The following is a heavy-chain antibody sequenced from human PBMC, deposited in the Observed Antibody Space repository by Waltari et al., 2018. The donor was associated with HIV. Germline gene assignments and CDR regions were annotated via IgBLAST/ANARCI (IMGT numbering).Heavy chain of an antibody. D-gene: IGHD3-10*01. CDR1: GFTVSSNY. J-gene: IGHJ4*02. CDR2: IYRGGST. CDR3: ARLGTPGWFGELPGY. Sequence: EVQLVETGGGLIQPGGSLRLSCAASGFTVSSNYMSWVRQAPGKGLEWVSVIYRGGSTYYSDSVKGRFTVSRDNSKNTLYLQMNSLRAEDTAVYYCARLGTPGWFGELPGYWGQGTLVTVSS. V-gene: IGHV3-53*02.